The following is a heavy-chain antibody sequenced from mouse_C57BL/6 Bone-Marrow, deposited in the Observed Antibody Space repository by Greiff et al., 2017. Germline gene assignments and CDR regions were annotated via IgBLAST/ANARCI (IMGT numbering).Heavy chain of an antibody. J-gene: IGHJ2*01. D-gene: IGHD1-1*01. Sequence: EVQRVESGGDLVKPGGSLKLSCAASGFTFSSYGMSWVRQTPDKRLEWVATISSGGSYTYYPDSVKGRFTISRDNAKNTLYLQMSSLKSEDTAMYYCARKYYYGSSLLGYWGQGTTLTVSS. CDR2: ISSGGSYT. CDR3: ARKYYYGSSLLGY. CDR1: GFTFSSYG. V-gene: IGHV5-6*01.